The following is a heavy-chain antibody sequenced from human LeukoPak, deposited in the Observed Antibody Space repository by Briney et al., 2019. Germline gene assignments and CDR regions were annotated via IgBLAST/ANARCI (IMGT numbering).Heavy chain of an antibody. J-gene: IGHJ5*02. CDR3: ASTRRNWFDP. Sequence: SETLSLTCTVSGGSISTYYWSWIRQSPGKGLEWIGYVYYSGSTSYNPSLKSRVTISVDTSKNQFSLKLSSVTAADTAVYYCASTRRNWFDPWGRGTLVTVSS. V-gene: IGHV4-59*01. CDR1: GGSISTYY. CDR2: VYYSGST.